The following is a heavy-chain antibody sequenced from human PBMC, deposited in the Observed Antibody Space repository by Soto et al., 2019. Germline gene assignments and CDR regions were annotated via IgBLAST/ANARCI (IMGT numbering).Heavy chain of an antibody. CDR3: ARHKTHISFSNWFDP. D-gene: IGHD6-6*01. CDR2: IEYSGSP. Sequence: QRQLQASGPGLVKPSETLSLTCTVSGGSISSNTYYWGWIRQPPGKVLAWIGSIEYSGSPYYHPSLRSRVAISGDTSKNQCYLKLSSVPAADTAVYYCARHKTHISFSNWFDPWGHGTLGTGSS. J-gene: IGHJ5*02. V-gene: IGHV4-39*01. CDR1: GGSISSNTYY.